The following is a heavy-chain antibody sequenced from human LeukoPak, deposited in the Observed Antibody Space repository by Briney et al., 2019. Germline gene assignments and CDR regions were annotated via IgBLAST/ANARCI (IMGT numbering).Heavy chain of an antibody. J-gene: IGHJ4*02. CDR3: AKDSYYDYVWGSFPPDY. D-gene: IGHD3-16*01. CDR2: ISGSGGST. V-gene: IGHV3-23*01. Sequence: PGGSLILSCAAAGFIFSSYAMSWVRQAPGKGLEWVSAISGSGGSTYYADSVKGRFTISRDNSKNTLYLQMNSLRAEDTAVYYCAKDSYYDYVWGSFPPDYWGQGTLVTVSS. CDR1: GFIFSSYA.